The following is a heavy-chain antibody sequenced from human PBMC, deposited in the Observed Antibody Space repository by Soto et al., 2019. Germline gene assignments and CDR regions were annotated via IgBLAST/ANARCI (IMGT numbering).Heavy chain of an antibody. CDR2: ISGSGGST. D-gene: IGHD3-3*01. J-gene: IGHJ6*02. Sequence: GSLRLSCAASGFTFSSYAMSWVRQAPGKGLEWVSAISGSGGSTYYADSVKGRFTISRDNSKNTLYLQMNSLRAEDTAVYYCAKDLQSLITIFGVVPLDVWGQGTTVTVSS. CDR3: AKDLQSLITIFGVVPLDV. V-gene: IGHV3-23*01. CDR1: GFTFSSYA.